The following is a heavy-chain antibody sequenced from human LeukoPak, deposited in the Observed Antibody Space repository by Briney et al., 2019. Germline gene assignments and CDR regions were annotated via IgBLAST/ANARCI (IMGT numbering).Heavy chain of an antibody. Sequence: GGSLRLSCAASGFTFSSYAMHWVRQAPGKGLEWVAVISYDGSNKYYADSVKGRFTISRDNSKNTLYLQMNSLRAEDTAVYYCARDPMAMALDYWGQGTLVTVS. D-gene: IGHD2-8*01. CDR3: ARDPMAMALDY. CDR2: ISYDGSNK. V-gene: IGHV3-30-3*01. CDR1: GFTFSSYA. J-gene: IGHJ4*02.